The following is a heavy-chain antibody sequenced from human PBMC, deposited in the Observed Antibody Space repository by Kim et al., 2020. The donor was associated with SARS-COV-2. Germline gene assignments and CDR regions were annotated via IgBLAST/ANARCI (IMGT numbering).Heavy chain of an antibody. V-gene: IGHV3-11*01. Sequence: GGSLRLSCAASGFTFSDYYMSWIRQAPGKGLEWVSYISSSGSTIYYADSVKGRFTISRDNAKNSLYLQMNSLTAEDTAVYYCASQLFLLGYSSSWNAFDIWGQGTMVTVSS. J-gene: IGHJ3*02. D-gene: IGHD6-13*01. CDR3: ASQLFLLGYSSSWNAFDI. CDR1: GFTFSDYY. CDR2: ISSSGSTI.